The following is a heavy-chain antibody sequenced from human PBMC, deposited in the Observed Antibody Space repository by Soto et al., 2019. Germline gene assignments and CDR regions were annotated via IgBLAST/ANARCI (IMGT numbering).Heavy chain of an antibody. CDR1: GGTFSSYA. J-gene: IGHJ6*02. V-gene: IGHV1-69*13. Sequence: SVKVSCKASGGTFSSYAISWVRQAPGQGLEWMGGIIPIFGTANYAQKFQGRVTITADESTSTAYMELSSLRSEDTAVYYCARPNRGGDFWSGYQYYYYYGMDVWGQGTTVTVSS. D-gene: IGHD3-3*01. CDR2: IIPIFGTA. CDR3: ARPNRGGDFWSGYQYYYYYGMDV.